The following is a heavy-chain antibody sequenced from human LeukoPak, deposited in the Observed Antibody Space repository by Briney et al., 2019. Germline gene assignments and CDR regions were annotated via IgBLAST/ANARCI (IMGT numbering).Heavy chain of an antibody. CDR1: GFTFSSYA. D-gene: IGHD3-22*01. J-gene: IGHJ4*02. CDR2: ISGSGGST. V-gene: IGHV3-23*01. Sequence: GGSLRLSCAASGFTFSSYAMSWVRQAPGKGLEWVSAISGSGGSTYYADSVKGRFTISRDNSKNTLHLQMNSLRAEDTAVYYCAKLRPIGITMIVVVTHFYFDYWGQGTLVTVSS. CDR3: AKLRPIGITMIVVVTHFYFDY.